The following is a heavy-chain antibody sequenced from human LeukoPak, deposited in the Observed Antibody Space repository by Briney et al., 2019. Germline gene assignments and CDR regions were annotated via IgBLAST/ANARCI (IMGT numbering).Heavy chain of an antibody. Sequence: GGSLRLSCAASGFTVSSNYMSWVRQVPGKGLEWVSVIYSGGSTYYADSVKGRFTISRDNSKSTLYLQMNSLRAEDTAVYYCARDADYGVYDYWGQGTLVTVSS. J-gene: IGHJ4*02. D-gene: IGHD4-17*01. CDR1: GFTVSSNY. CDR2: IYSGGST. CDR3: ARDADYGVYDY. V-gene: IGHV3-53*01.